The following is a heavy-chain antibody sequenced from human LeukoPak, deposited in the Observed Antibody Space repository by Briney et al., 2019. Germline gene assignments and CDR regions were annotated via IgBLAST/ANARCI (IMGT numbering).Heavy chain of an antibody. J-gene: IGHJ3*01. V-gene: IGHV3-64D*06. CDR3: VKVPLPGFGELVDAFDV. D-gene: IGHD3-10*01. CDR2: ISGNGGNT. CDR1: GFTFSTYA. Sequence: PGGSLRLSCSASGFTFSTYAMYWVRQAPGKGLEYVSAISGNGGNTYYADSVKGRFTISRDNPKNTPYLQMSSLRAEDTAVYYCVKVPLPGFGELVDAFDVWGQGTMVTVSS.